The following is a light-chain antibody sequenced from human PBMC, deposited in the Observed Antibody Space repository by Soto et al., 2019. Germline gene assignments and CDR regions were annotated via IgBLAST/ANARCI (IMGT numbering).Light chain of an antibody. CDR2: KAS. CDR3: QQYNSYPCT. CDR1: QSIRSW. V-gene: IGKV1-5*03. J-gene: IGKJ2*02. Sequence: DIQMTQSPSTLSASVGDRVTITCRASQSIRSWLAWYQQKPGKAPNLLIYKASYLESGVPSRFSGSGSGTEFTLTISNPQPDVFATYYCQQYNSYPCTFGQGTKLEIK.